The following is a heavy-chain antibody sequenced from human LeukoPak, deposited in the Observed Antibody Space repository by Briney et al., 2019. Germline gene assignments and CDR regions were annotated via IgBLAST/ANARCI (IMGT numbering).Heavy chain of an antibody. CDR2: IYYSGST. CDR3: ARAYSGSYPFDY. CDR1: GGSISSSSYY. D-gene: IGHD1-26*01. J-gene: IGHJ4*02. V-gene: IGHV4-39*07. Sequence: SETLSLTCTVSGGSISSSSYYWGWIRQPPGKGLEWIGSIYYSGSTYYNPSLKSRVTISVDTSKNQSSLKLSSVTAADTAVYYCARAYSGSYPFDYWGQGTLVTVSS.